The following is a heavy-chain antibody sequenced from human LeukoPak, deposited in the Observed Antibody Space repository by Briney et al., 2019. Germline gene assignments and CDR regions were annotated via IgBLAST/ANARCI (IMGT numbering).Heavy chain of an antibody. J-gene: IGHJ3*02. CDR3: ARHGGERQPADAFDI. CDR1: GGSISSYY. CDR2: IYYSGST. V-gene: IGHV4-59*08. Sequence: PSETLSLTCTVSGGSISSYYWSWIRQPPGKGLEWIGYIYYSGSTYYNPSLKSRVTISVDTSKNQFSLKLSSVTAADTAVYYCARHGGERQPADAFDIWGQGTMVTVSS. D-gene: IGHD3-10*01.